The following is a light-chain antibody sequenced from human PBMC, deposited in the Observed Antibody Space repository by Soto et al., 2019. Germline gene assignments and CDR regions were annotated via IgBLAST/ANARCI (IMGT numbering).Light chain of an antibody. CDR1: QSVGSY. CDR3: QQRNTWPLYT. Sequence: EIVLTQSPATLSLSPGERATLSCSASQSVGSYLAWNQQKPGQAPRLLIYDASNRATGIPATFSGSGSGTDFTLTISRLTPEDFAIYYCQQRNTWPLYTFGQGTKLEIK. V-gene: IGKV3-11*01. CDR2: DAS. J-gene: IGKJ2*01.